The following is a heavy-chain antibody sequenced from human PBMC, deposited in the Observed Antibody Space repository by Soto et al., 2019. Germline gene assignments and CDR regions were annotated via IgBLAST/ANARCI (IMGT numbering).Heavy chain of an antibody. CDR2: IWYDGSNK. J-gene: IGHJ4*02. V-gene: IGHV3-33*01. CDR1: GFTFSSYC. CDR3: ARDFLPGIAVAGIFDY. Sequence: PGGSLILSCAASGFTFSSYCMHWVRQAPGKGLEWVAVIWYDGSNKYYADSVKGRFTISRDNSKNTLYLQMNSLRAEDTAVYYCARDFLPGIAVAGIFDYWGQGTLVTVSS. D-gene: IGHD6-19*01.